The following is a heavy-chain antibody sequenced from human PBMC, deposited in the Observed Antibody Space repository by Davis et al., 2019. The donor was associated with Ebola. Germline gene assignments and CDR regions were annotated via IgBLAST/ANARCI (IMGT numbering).Heavy chain of an antibody. CDR2: IRSKPSRYVT. J-gene: IGHJ2*01. Sequence: PGGSLRLSCAASAFFFSGSTIHWIRQASGKGLEWVGRIRSKPSRYVTEYGASVRSRFIISRDDSKNTAYLHMDSLKTEDTAVYYCASHSQGEDATWYFDLWGRGTLVTVSS. CDR3: ASHSQGEDATWYFDL. CDR1: AFFFSGST. D-gene: IGHD2-21*01. V-gene: IGHV3-73*01.